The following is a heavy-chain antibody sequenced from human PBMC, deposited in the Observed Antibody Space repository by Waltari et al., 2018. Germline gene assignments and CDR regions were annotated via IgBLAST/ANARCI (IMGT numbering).Heavy chain of an antibody. CDR2: IKQDGSGK. V-gene: IGHV3-7*01. J-gene: IGHJ4*02. CDR1: GFTLSSFW. CDR3: ATSGWYCFDY. D-gene: IGHD6-19*01. Sequence: EVQLVESGGGLVQPGGSLRLSCAASGFTLSSFWMNWVRQTPGKGLEGVAGIKQDGSGKYDADAVKGRFTISRDNAKNSLYLKMNSLRAEDTAVYYCATSGWYCFDYWGQGTLVTVSS.